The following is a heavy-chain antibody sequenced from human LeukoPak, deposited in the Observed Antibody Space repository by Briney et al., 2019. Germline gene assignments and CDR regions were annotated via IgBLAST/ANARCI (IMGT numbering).Heavy chain of an antibody. CDR2: INPNSGGT. D-gene: IGHD3-10*01. Sequence: APVKVSCKASGYTFTDYFMHWVRQAPGQGLEWMGWINPNSGGTNYAQRFQGRVTMTRDTSISTVYMELSRLTSDDTAVYYCARGDGSGRYCIEYWGQGTLVAVAS. CDR3: ARGDGSGRYCIEY. CDR1: GYTFTDYF. J-gene: IGHJ4*02. V-gene: IGHV1-2*02.